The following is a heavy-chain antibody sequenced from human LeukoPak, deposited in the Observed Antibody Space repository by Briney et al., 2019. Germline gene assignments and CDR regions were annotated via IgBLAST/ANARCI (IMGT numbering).Heavy chain of an antibody. D-gene: IGHD2-21*02. Sequence: GESLKISCKGSGYSFTNSWIGWVRQLPGKGLEWMGIIYPGDSDDTYSPPFQRQLTLSADTSLTTAYLQWSSLEASDTAMYYCARLSGGAHCGGDCYFDYWGQGTLVTVSS. V-gene: IGHV5-51*01. CDR2: IYPGDSDD. J-gene: IGHJ4*02. CDR3: ARLSGGAHCGGDCYFDY. CDR1: GYSFTNSW.